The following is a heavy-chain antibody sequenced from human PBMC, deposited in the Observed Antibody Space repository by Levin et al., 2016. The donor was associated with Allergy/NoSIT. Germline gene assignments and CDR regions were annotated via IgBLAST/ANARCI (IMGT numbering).Heavy chain of an antibody. D-gene: IGHD6-13*01. Sequence: GGSLRLSCTSSGFTFGSYPISWVRQAPGKGLEWISYIRTKTYDETTEYAASVRGRFTMSRDDSSGVAYLQMNSLRTDDTAVYFCARARSIAGTDFDYWGQGILVTVSS. CDR1: GFTFGSYP. CDR2: IRTKTYDETT. V-gene: IGHV3-49*02. J-gene: IGHJ4*02. CDR3: ARARSIAGTDFDY.